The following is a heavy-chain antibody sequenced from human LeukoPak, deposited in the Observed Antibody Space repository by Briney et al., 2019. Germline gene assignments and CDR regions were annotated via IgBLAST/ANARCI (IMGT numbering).Heavy chain of an antibody. CDR3: ARAASGYYLFDY. CDR2: INHSGST. V-gene: IGHV4-34*01. J-gene: IGHJ4*02. CDR1: GGSFSGYY. D-gene: IGHD3-22*01. Sequence: SETLSLTCAVYGGSFSGYYWSWIRQPPGKGLEWIGEINHSGSTNYNPSLKSRVTISVDKSKNQSSLKLSSVTAADTAVYFCARAASGYYLFDYWGQGTLVTVSS.